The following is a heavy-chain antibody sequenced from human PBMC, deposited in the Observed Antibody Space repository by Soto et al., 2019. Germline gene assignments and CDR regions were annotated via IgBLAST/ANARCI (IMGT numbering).Heavy chain of an antibody. CDR3: TRDLLPRYSFSGFDP. D-gene: IGHD5-12*01. CDR2: IKADSGNI. CDR1: GYTFTRYG. V-gene: IGHV1-3*01. Sequence: ASVKVSCKASGYTFTRYGIHWVRQAPGQRLEWMGWIKADSGNIEYSQKFQARVTITRDTSASTAYMEMRSLTSEDTALYYCTRDLLPRYSFSGFDPWGQGTQVTV. J-gene: IGHJ5*02.